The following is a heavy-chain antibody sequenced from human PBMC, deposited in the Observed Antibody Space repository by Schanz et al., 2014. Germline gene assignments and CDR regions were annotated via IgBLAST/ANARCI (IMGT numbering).Heavy chain of an antibody. J-gene: IGHJ6*02. Sequence: QVQLQESGPGLVKPSQTLSLTCTVSGGSVSSGGDYWSWIRQHPGKGLEWIGFISYSGSTYYNPSLKSRVAIPVDPSKTECSLKVRFVAAADTAVYYCARDSLRGATGGYGMDVWGQGTPVTVSS. CDR2: ISYSGST. CDR3: ARDSLRGATGGYGMDV. D-gene: IGHD2-8*02. V-gene: IGHV4-31*03. CDR1: GGSVSSGGDY.